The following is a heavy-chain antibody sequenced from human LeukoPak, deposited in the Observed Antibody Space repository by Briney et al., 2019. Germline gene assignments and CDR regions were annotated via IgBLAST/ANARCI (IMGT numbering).Heavy chain of an antibody. CDR1: GGSITSYY. V-gene: IGHV4-4*07. CDR3: ARDLGGLYYDSSGTDY. J-gene: IGHJ4*02. CDR2: IYGSVST. D-gene: IGHD3-22*01. Sequence: PSETLSLTCTVSGGSITSYYWSWIRQPAGKGLEWIGRIYGSVSTSYNPSLWGRVTMSVDTSKNQVSLNLSSVTAADTAFYYCARDLGGLYYDSSGTDYWGQGTLVTVSS.